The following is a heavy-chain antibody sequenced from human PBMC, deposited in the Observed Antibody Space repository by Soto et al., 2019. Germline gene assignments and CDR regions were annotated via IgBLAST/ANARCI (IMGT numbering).Heavy chain of an antibody. Sequence: LSLTCTVSGGSISSGGYYWSWIRQHPGKGLEWIGYIYYSGSTYYNPSLKSRVTISVDTSKNQFSLKLSSVTAADTAVYYCARDDYGGNSDWFDPWGQGTLVTVSS. D-gene: IGHD4-17*01. CDR3: ARDDYGGNSDWFDP. J-gene: IGHJ5*02. CDR1: GGSISSGGYY. CDR2: IYYSGST. V-gene: IGHV4-31*03.